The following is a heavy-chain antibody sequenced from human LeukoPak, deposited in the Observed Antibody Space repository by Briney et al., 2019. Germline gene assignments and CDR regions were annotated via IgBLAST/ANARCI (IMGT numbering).Heavy chain of an antibody. J-gene: IGHJ4*02. V-gene: IGHV3-23*01. CDR1: GESLNSYY. CDR3: AKVAAAVTWYFDY. CDR2: ISGSGGST. D-gene: IGHD6-25*01. Sequence: PSETLSLTCAVYGESLNSYYRSWVRQAPGKGLEWVSAISGSGGSTYYADSVKGRFTISRDNSKNTLYLQMNSLRAEDTAVYYCAKVAAAVTWYFDYWGQGTLVTVSS.